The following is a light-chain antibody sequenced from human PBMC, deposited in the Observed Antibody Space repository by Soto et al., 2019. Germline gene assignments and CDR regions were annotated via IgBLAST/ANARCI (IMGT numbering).Light chain of an antibody. Sequence: DIQMTQSPSTLTASVGDRVTITCRASQSVTNFLAWYQQKPGKAPKLLIYAASTLEDGVPSRFSGSGSGTQFTLTISSVQPDDYATYYCQQYNDWSSRFGQGTKLEIK. CDR3: QQYNDWSSR. J-gene: IGKJ2*03. CDR2: AAS. CDR1: QSVTNF. V-gene: IGKV1-5*01.